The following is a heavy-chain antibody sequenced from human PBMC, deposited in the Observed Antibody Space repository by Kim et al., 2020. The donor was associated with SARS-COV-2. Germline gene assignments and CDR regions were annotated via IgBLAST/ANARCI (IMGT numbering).Heavy chain of an antibody. CDR3: AKVGYCGGYCYSGAFDI. V-gene: IGHV3-30*02. D-gene: IGHD2-21*02. J-gene: IGHJ3*02. Sequence: KGRITISRDKSKDTLYLQMNSLRAEDTAVYYCAKVGYCGGYCYSGAFDIWGQGTMVTVSS.